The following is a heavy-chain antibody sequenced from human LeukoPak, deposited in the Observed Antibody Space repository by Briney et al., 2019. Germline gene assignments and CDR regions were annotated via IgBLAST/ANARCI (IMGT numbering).Heavy chain of an antibody. CDR3: AREGGPYRPLDY. J-gene: IGHJ4*02. Sequence: KPSETLSLTCGVSGGSITNTNYWTWVRQPPGKGLEWIGEVNLQGSTNYNPSLMGRVAISVDTSENHISLQLTSVTAAGTAVYYCAREGGPYRPLDYSGQGTLVTVSS. V-gene: IGHV4-4*02. CDR1: GGSITNTNY. CDR2: VNLQGST.